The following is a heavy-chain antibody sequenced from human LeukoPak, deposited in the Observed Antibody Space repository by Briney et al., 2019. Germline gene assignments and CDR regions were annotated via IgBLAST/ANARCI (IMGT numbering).Heavy chain of an antibody. Sequence: ASVKVSCKASGYTFTSYDINWVRQATGQGLEWMGWMNPNSGNAGYAQKFQGRVTMTTDTSTSTAYMELRSLRSDDTAVYYCARARYDILTGYYIDYWGQGTLVTVSS. CDR1: GYTFTSYD. CDR2: MNPNSGNA. J-gene: IGHJ4*02. D-gene: IGHD3-9*01. CDR3: ARARYDILTGYYIDY. V-gene: IGHV1-8*01.